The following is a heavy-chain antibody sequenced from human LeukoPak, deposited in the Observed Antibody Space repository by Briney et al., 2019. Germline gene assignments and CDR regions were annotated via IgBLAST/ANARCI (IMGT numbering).Heavy chain of an antibody. D-gene: IGHD6-13*01. J-gene: IGHJ4*02. CDR1: GGSISSHH. Sequence: SETLSLTCTVSGGSISSHHWSWIRQPPGKGPEWIGYIYYSGSTNYNPSLKSRVTISVDTSKNQFSLKLSSVTAADTAVYYCARHLDIAAAGTFDYWGQGTLVTVSS. V-gene: IGHV4-59*08. CDR2: IYYSGST. CDR3: ARHLDIAAAGTFDY.